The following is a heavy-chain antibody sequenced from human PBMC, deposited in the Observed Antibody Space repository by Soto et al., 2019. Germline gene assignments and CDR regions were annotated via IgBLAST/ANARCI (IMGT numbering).Heavy chain of an antibody. Sequence: GGSLRLSCAASGFTFSSYGMHWVRQAPGKGLEWVAVIWYDGSNKYYADSVKGRFTISRDNSKNTLYLQMNSLRAEDTAVYYCARGPVYGGKTIDYWGQGTLVTVSS. CDR3: ARGPVYGGKTIDY. CDR2: IWYDGSNK. CDR1: GFTFSSYG. D-gene: IGHD4-17*01. J-gene: IGHJ4*02. V-gene: IGHV3-33*01.